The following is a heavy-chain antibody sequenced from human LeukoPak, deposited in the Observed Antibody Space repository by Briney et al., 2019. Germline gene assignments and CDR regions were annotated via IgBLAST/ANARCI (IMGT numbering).Heavy chain of an antibody. D-gene: IGHD2-2*01. CDR1: GFTVSTYY. CDR2: IYSGGST. Sequence: GGSLRLSCAASGFTVSTYYMIWVRQAPEKGLECVSVIYSGGSTYYADSVKGRFTVSRDNSKNTLYLQMNSLRAEDTAMYYCARGLGYCTSTTCILPFDYWGQGTLVTVSS. V-gene: IGHV3-53*01. CDR3: ARGLGYCTSTTCILPFDY. J-gene: IGHJ4*02.